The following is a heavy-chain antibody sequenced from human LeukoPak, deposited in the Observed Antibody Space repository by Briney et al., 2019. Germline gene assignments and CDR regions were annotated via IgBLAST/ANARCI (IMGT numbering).Heavy chain of an antibody. D-gene: IGHD3-3*01. CDR3: AKDTETGYDFWSGYSFDY. J-gene: IGHJ4*02. CDR1: GFTFSSYG. Sequence: GGSLRLSCAASGFTFSSYGMHWVRQAPGKGLEWVAVISYDGSNKYYADSVKGRFTISRDNSKNTLYLQMSSLRAEDSALCYCAKDTETGYDFWSGYSFDYWGQGTLVIVSS. CDR2: ISYDGSNK. V-gene: IGHV3-30*18.